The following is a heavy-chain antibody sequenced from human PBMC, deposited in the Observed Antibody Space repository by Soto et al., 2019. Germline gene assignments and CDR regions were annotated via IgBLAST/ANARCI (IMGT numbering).Heavy chain of an antibody. V-gene: IGHV1-69*13. CDR3: ARQFAYDSSGHYYDY. Sequence: SVKVSCKASGGSFSRHAISWVRQGPGQGLEWMGGIIPMFGTPNYAEKFQGRLSITADESTTTVYMQLSSLRSEDTAVYYCARQFAYDSSGHYYDYWGQGTLVTVSS. CDR1: GGSFSRHA. CDR2: IIPMFGTP. D-gene: IGHD3-22*01. J-gene: IGHJ4*02.